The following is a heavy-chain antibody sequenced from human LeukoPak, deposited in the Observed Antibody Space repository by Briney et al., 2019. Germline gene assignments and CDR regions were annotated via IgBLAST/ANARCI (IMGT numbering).Heavy chain of an antibody. CDR3: TRRGRNNWGEGNDY. J-gene: IGHJ4*02. CDR1: GGSISSYY. V-gene: IGHV4-59*08. CDR2: INDSGST. D-gene: IGHD1-1*01. Sequence: SETLSLTCTVSGGSISSYYWSWIRQPPGKVLEWIGYINDSGSTNSNPSLKSRVTMSVDTSKNQFSLKLSSVTAADTAVYYCTRRGRNNWGEGNDYWGQGTLVTVSS.